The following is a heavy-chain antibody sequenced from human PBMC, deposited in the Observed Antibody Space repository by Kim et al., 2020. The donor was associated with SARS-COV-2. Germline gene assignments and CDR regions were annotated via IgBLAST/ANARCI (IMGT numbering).Heavy chain of an antibody. CDR3: AREFRGGGMDV. CDR1: GGSISSGGYY. CDR2: IYYSGST. J-gene: IGHJ6*02. V-gene: IGHV4-31*03. D-gene: IGHD3-16*01. Sequence: SETLSLTCTVSGGSISSGGYYWSWIRQHPGKGLEWIGYIYYSGSTYYNPSLKSRVTISVDTSKNQFSLKLSSVTAADTAVYYCAREFRGGGMDVWGQGTTVTVSS.